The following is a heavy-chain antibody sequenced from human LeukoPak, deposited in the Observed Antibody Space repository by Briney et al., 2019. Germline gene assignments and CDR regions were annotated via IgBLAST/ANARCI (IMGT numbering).Heavy chain of an antibody. CDR2: ISGSGGST. V-gene: IGHV3-23*01. CDR1: GFTFSSYA. J-gene: IGHJ3*02. CDR3: ARECSGGDCHSQHAFDI. D-gene: IGHD2-21*02. Sequence: PGGYLRLSCAASGFTFSSYAMSWVRQAPGKGLEWVSAISGSGGSTYYADSVKGRFTISRDNSKNTLYLQMNSLRAEDTAVYYCARECSGGDCHSQHAFDIWGQGTMVTVSS.